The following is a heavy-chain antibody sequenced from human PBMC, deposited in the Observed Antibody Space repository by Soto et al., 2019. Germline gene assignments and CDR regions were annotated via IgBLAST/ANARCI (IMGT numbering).Heavy chain of an antibody. J-gene: IGHJ5*02. Sequence: QLLESGPGLVKPSETLSLTCTVSGGSISSSSYYWGWIRQPPGKGLEWIGSIYYSGSTYYNPSLKSRVTISVDTSKNQFSLKLSSVTAADTAVYYCASLPRASEWFDPWGQGTLVTVSS. CDR2: IYYSGST. CDR1: GGSISSSSYY. V-gene: IGHV4-39*01. CDR3: ASLPRASEWFDP.